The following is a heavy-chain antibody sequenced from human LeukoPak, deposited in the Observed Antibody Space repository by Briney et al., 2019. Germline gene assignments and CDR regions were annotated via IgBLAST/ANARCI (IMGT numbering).Heavy chain of an antibody. J-gene: IGHJ4*02. D-gene: IGHD1-26*01. CDR3: ARDLKAVGAPPK. Sequence: GGSLRLSCAASGFTFSSYWMHWVRQAPGKGLVWVSRINGDGSRITYADSVKGRFTVSRDSAKNTLYLQMNSLGAEDTAVYYCARDLKAVGAPPKWGPGTLVTVSS. CDR2: INGDGSRI. V-gene: IGHV3-74*01. CDR1: GFTFSSYW.